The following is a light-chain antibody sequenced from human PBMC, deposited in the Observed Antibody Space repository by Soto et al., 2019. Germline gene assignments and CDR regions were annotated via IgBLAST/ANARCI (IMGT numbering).Light chain of an antibody. CDR3: HQYCSSPWT. CDR2: GAT. V-gene: IGKV3-20*01. Sequence: EIVLTQSPGPLSLSPGERVTLSCRASQSVTNSYIAWYQQKPGQAPRLLIYGATSRATGIPDRFPGSGSGTEFTTTITRLETEDFAVYSCHQYCSSPWTFGQGTKVEIK. CDR1: QSVTNSY. J-gene: IGKJ1*01.